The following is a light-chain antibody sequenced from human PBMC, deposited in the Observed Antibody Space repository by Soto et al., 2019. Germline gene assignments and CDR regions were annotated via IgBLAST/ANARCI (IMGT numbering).Light chain of an antibody. V-gene: IGKV1-5*03. J-gene: IGKJ5*01. Sequence: DIQMTQSPSTLSASVGDRVTITCRASHNLDKWLAWYQQKPGKAPKLLIYEASSLQSGVPSRFSGSGSGTEFTLTITSLQPDDFATYYCQQRHSYPITFGQGTRLEIK. CDR3: QQRHSYPIT. CDR1: HNLDKW. CDR2: EAS.